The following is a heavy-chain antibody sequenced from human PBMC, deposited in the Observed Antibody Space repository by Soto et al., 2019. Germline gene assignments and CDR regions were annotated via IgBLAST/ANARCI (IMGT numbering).Heavy chain of an antibody. Sequence: DEQLVQSGAEVKKPGESLKISCKGSEYRFTSYWIGWVRQKPGKGLEWMGIVQPDDSEARYSPSFQGQVTISADKSISTAYLQWNSLKASDTAMYYCARLRGYSYAYSTDISGQGTMVIVSS. CDR1: EYRFTSYW. CDR2: VQPDDSEA. CDR3: ARLRGYSYAYSTDI. D-gene: IGHD5-12*01. J-gene: IGHJ3*02. V-gene: IGHV5-51*03.